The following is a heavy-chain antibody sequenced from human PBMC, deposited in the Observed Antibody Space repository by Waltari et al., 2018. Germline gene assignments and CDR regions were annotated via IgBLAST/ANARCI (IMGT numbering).Heavy chain of an antibody. CDR1: GGSFSGYY. CDR2: INHSGST. CDR3: ARGLNYDFWSGYYTGAYYYGMDV. V-gene: IGHV4-34*01. Sequence: QVQLQQWGAGLLKPSATLSLTCAVYGGSFSGYYWSWIRQPPGQGLEWIGEINHSGSTNYNPSLKSRVTISVDTSKNQFSLKLSSVTAADTAVYYCARGLNYDFWSGYYTGAYYYGMDVWGQGTTVTVSS. J-gene: IGHJ6*02. D-gene: IGHD3-3*01.